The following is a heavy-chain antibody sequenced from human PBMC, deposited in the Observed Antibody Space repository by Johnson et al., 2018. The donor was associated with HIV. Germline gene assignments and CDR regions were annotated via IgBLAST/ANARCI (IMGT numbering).Heavy chain of an antibody. CDR2: ISSNRGST. D-gene: IGHD6-13*01. CDR1: GFTFSNAW. V-gene: IGHV3-64*01. Sequence: VQLVESGGGLVKPGGSLRLSCAASGFTFSNAWMSWVRQAPGKGLEYVSAISSNRGSTYYANSVKGRFTISRDNSKNTLYLQMNSLKTEDTAVYYCTTKPYRSSWYGAFDIWGQGTMVTVSS. J-gene: IGHJ3*02. CDR3: TTKPYRSSWYGAFDI.